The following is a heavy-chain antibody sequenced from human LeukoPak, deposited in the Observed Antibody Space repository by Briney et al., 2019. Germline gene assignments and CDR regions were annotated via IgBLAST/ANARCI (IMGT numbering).Heavy chain of an antibody. D-gene: IGHD3-10*01. J-gene: IGHJ4*02. Sequence: GGSLRLPCAASGFTFSSYGMHWVRQAPGKGLEWVAFIRFDGSNKYYADSVKGRFTISRDNSKNTLYLQMSSLRAEDTAVYYCAKESVWFGESNPFDYWGQGILVTVSS. CDR2: IRFDGSNK. CDR1: GFTFSSYG. V-gene: IGHV3-30*02. CDR3: AKESVWFGESNPFDY.